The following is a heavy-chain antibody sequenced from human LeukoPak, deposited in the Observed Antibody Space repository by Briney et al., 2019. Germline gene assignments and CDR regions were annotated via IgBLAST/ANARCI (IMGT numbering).Heavy chain of an antibody. D-gene: IGHD6-13*01. CDR1: GGSFNDYY. V-gene: IGHV4-34*01. CDR3: ARVTGYRIEDYFDY. CDR2: INLRGST. J-gene: IGHJ4*02. Sequence: SETLSLTCAVYGGSFNDYYWNWIRQPPGKGLEWIGEINLRGSTTYNPSLKSRVTISLDESKNQFSLKLSSVTAADTAVYYCARVTGYRIEDYFDYWGQGTLVTVSS.